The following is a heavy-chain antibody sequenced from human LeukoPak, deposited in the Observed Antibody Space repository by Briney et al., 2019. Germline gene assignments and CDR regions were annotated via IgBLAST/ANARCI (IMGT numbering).Heavy chain of an antibody. V-gene: IGHV4-4*07. CDR3: ARESRVYDFWSGPSFGMDV. J-gene: IGHJ6*02. CDR1: GGSISSYY. D-gene: IGHD3-3*01. CDR2: IYTSGST. Sequence: SETLSLTCTVSGGSISSYYWSWIRQPAGKGLEWIGRIYTSGSTNYNPSLKSRVTMSVDTSKNQFSLKLSSVTAADTAVYYCARESRVYDFWSGPSFGMDVWGQGTTVTVSS.